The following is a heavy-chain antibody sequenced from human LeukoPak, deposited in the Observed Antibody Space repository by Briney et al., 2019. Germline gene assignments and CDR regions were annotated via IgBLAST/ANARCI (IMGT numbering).Heavy chain of an antibody. J-gene: IGHJ5*02. CDR3: ASVGGYCSSTSCP. Sequence: SVKVSCKAPGGTFSSYAISWVRQAPGQGLEWTGGIIPIFGTANYAQKFQGRVTITTDESTSTAYMELSSLRSEDTAVYYCASVGGYCSSTSCPWGQGTLVTVSS. V-gene: IGHV1-69*05. D-gene: IGHD2-2*03. CDR1: GGTFSSYA. CDR2: IIPIFGTA.